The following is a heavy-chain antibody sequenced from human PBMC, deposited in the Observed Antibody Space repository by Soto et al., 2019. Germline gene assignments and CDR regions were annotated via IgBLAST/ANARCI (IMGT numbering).Heavy chain of an antibody. D-gene: IGHD3-16*01. Sequence: QVQLVESGGGVVQPGTSVRVSCVGSGFTFRSYVIHWVRQAPGKGLEWVALTSYDGSDKYYGDSVRGRFTISRDNSRNTVDLQMDSLRLEDTALYYCARWGTTGGLAVWGPGTLVSVSS. CDR3: ARWGTTGGLAV. CDR1: GFTFRSYV. V-gene: IGHV3-30*19. CDR2: TSYDGSDK. J-gene: IGHJ1*01.